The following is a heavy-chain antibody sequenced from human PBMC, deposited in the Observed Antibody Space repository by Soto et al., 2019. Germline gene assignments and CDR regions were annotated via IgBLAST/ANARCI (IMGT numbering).Heavy chain of an antibody. V-gene: IGHV3-23*01. CDR1: GITFRSRA. Sequence: EEQLLESGGDLVQPGGSLRLSCVASGITFRSRAMSWVRQAPGEGLEWVSSISTSGGSTYLADSVKGRFTISRDNSKNTLYLQMISLRAEDTAIYYCAKTKGIGYFYFYGMDVWGQGTTVTVSS. CDR3: AKTKGIGYFYFYGMDV. D-gene: IGHD6-13*01. J-gene: IGHJ6*02. CDR2: ISTSGGST.